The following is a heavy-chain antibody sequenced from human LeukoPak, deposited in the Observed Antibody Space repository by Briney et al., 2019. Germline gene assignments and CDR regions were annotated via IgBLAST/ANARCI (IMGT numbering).Heavy chain of an antibody. V-gene: IGHV3-23*01. CDR3: AKDMRQWLVQGWGGLDN. CDR2: ISLSATNT. D-gene: IGHD6-19*01. J-gene: IGHJ4*02. Sequence: GGSLRLSCAASGFSFSDYAMSWVRQAPGKGLEWVSAISLSATNTFYADSVKGRFTISKDDSQNTLYLQMNSLRAEDTAIYYCAKDMRQWLVQGWGGLDNWGQGTRVTVSS. CDR1: GFSFSDYA.